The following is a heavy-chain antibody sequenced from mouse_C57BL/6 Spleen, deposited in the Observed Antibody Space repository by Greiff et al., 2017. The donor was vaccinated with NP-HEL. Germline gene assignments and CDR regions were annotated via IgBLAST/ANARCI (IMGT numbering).Heavy chain of an antibody. Sequence: VQLQQPGTELVKPGASVKLSCKASGYTFTSYWMHWVKQRPGQGLEWIGNINPSNGGTNYNEKFKSKATLPVDTSSSTAYMQRSSLTSEDSAVYYCARRDYSNSYFDYWGQGTTLTVSS. J-gene: IGHJ2*01. CDR3: ARRDYSNSYFDY. CDR2: INPSNGGT. D-gene: IGHD2-5*01. CDR1: GYTFTSYW. V-gene: IGHV1-53*01.